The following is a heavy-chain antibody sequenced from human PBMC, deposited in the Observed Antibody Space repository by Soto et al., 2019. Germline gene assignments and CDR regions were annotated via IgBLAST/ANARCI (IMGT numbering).Heavy chain of an antibody. V-gene: IGHV4-59*01. J-gene: IGHJ5*02. D-gene: IGHD3-3*01. CDR1: GGSIRSDY. Sequence: PSETLSLTCTVSGGSIRSDYWSWIRQPPGKGLEWIGAVHYSGSANYNPSLERRVTISVASSKTHFSLKLSSVTAADTAVYYCARNPTDFWNRNFFDPWGQGTPVTVSS. CDR3: ARNPTDFWNRNFFDP. CDR2: VHYSGSA.